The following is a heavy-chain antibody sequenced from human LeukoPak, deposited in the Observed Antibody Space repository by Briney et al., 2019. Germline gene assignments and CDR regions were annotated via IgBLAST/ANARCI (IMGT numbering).Heavy chain of an antibody. V-gene: IGHV4-39*01. CDR2: IYYSGST. CDR3: ARRDYSSGQDY. CDR1: GGSISSSSYY. J-gene: IGHJ4*02. D-gene: IGHD6-19*01. Sequence: SETLSLTCTVSGGSISSSSYYWGWIRQPPGKGLEWLGSIYYSGSTYYNPSLKSRVTISVDTSKNQFSLKLSSVTAADTAVYYCARRDYSSGQDYWGQGTLVTVSS.